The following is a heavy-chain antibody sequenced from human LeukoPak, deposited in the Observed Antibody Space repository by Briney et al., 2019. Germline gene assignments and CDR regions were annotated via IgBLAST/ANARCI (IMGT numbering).Heavy chain of an antibody. CDR1: GGTFSTYA. D-gene: IGHD2-8*01. Sequence: GASVTLSCKTSGGTFSTYAISWVRQAPGQGLEWMGRIIPILGITNYAQNFKGRVTITADKSTTTAYMELSSLRSEDTAVYYCATRRGLDQTNNWLDAWGQGTLVTVSS. CDR3: ATRRGLDQTNNWLDA. V-gene: IGHV1-69*04. CDR2: IIPILGIT. J-gene: IGHJ5*02.